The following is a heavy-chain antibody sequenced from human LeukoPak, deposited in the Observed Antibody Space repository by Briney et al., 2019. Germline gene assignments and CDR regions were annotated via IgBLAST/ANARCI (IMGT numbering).Heavy chain of an antibody. J-gene: IGHJ4*02. CDR2: INEDGSEK. CDR3: PFGGGFFDY. CDR1: GFSLGDFN. Sequence: GGSLRLSCVAYGFSLGDFNMIWVRQAPGKGLEWVANINEDGSEKHYVDSVKGRFTISRDNAKNSLYLQMNSLIVEDTAVYYCPFGGGFFDYWGQGALVTVSS. D-gene: IGHD3-10*01. V-gene: IGHV3-7*01.